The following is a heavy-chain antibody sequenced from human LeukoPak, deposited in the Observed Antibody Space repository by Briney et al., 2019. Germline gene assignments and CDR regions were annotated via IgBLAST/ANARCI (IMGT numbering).Heavy chain of an antibody. Sequence: PGGSLRLSCAASGFTFSSYGMHWVRQAPGKGLEWVAVISYDGSNKYYADSVKGRFTISRDNSKNTLYLQMNSLRAEDTAVYYCARDHDYGDYADLTYWGQGTLVTVSS. V-gene: IGHV3-30*03. CDR3: ARDHDYGDYADLTY. CDR2: ISYDGSNK. D-gene: IGHD4-17*01. CDR1: GFTFSSYG. J-gene: IGHJ4*02.